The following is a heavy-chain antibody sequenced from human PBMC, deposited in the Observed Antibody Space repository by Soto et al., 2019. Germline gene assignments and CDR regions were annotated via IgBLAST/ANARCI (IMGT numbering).Heavy chain of an antibody. CDR1: GDSISTRSNY. CDR2: TYYTGGT. CDR3: AREGPPIRAHNPPEYFQH. J-gene: IGHJ1*01. Sequence: QLQLQESGPGLVKPSETLSLTCTVSGDSISTRSNYWAWIRQPPGKGLEWIGSTYYTGGTYYNPSLKSRVTLFLDTSKNQFSLNLNSVTDADTAVYYCAREGPPIRAHNPPEYFQHWGQGTPVTVSS. V-gene: IGHV4-39*02.